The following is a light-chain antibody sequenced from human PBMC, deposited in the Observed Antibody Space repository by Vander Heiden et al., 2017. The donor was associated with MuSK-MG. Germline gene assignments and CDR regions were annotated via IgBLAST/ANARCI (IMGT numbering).Light chain of an antibody. CDR3: QQYGSSPIT. CDR2: GAS. Sequence: EIVLTQSPGTLSLSPGERATLSCRASQSVISTYLAWYQQRPGQAPRLLIYGASIRATGIPDRFSGSGSGTDFTLTIGRLEPADFAVYYCQQYGSSPITFGQGTRLEIK. V-gene: IGKV3-20*01. J-gene: IGKJ5*01. CDR1: QSVISTY.